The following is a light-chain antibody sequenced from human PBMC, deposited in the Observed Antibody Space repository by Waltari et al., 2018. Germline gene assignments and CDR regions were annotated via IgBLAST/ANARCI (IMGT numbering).Light chain of an antibody. CDR2: EVS. Sequence: QSALTQPPSASGSPGQSVTISCTGTSSDVGGSNYVSWYQQHPGKAPKLMIYEVSKRPSGVPDRFSGYKSGNTASLTVSGLQAEEEADYYCSSYAGSTLFGGGTKLTVL. CDR1: SSDVGGSNY. CDR3: SSYAGSTL. V-gene: IGLV2-8*01. J-gene: IGLJ2*01.